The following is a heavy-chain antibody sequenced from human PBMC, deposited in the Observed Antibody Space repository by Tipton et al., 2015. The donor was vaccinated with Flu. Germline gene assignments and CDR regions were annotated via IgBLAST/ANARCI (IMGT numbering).Heavy chain of an antibody. CDR2: IHRSGST. CDR1: GDSIRNDYF. D-gene: IGHD4-11*01. V-gene: IGHV4-38-2*01. CDR3: ARRVFSNYVSVPNIWFDR. J-gene: IGHJ5*02. Sequence: TLSLTCAVSGDSIRNDYFWGWIRQPPGKGLEWIATIHRSGSTKYNPSLKSRVTISVDTSKNQFSLELRSVTAADMAVYYCARRVFSNYVSVPNIWFDRWGQGILVTFSS.